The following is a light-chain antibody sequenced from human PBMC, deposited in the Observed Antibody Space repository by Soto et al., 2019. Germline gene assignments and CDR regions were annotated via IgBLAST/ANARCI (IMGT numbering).Light chain of an antibody. J-gene: IGLJ1*01. Sequence: QSVLTQPASVSGSPGQSITIACTGSSSDVGGYNYVYWFQQHPGKAPNLMIYEVSNRPSGGSYRFSASKSANTASLTISGHQAQDEATYYCISYSTSSKLVLGNGTKVTVL. V-gene: IGLV2-14*01. CDR1: SSDVGGYNY. CDR3: ISYSTSSKLV. CDR2: EVS.